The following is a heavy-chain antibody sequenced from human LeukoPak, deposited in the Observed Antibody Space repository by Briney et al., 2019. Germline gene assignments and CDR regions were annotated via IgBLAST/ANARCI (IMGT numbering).Heavy chain of an antibody. J-gene: IGHJ4*02. CDR3: ARGGRTKIIDY. CDR2: INHSGST. Sequence: SETLSLTCAVYGGSFSGYYWSWIRQPPGKGLEWIGEINHSGSTNYNPFLKSRVTISVDTSKNQFSLKLSSVTAADTAVYYCARGGRTKIIDYWGQGTLVTVSS. CDR1: GGSFSGYY. V-gene: IGHV4-34*01.